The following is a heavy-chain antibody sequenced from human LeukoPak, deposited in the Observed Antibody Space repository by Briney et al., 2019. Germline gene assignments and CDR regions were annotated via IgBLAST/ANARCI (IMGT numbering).Heavy chain of an antibody. J-gene: IGHJ3*02. D-gene: IGHD3-16*01. CDR2: IYYSGGT. V-gene: IGHV4-39*01. CDR1: GGSISNTLYY. CDR3: ATRGTVSDAFDI. Sequence: TTSETLSLTCTVSGGSISNTLYYWAWIRQPPGNGLEWIGSIYYSGGTYYNPSLKSRVSISLDTSKNQFSLKLNSVAAADTAVYYCATRGTVSDAFDIWGQGTMVTVSS.